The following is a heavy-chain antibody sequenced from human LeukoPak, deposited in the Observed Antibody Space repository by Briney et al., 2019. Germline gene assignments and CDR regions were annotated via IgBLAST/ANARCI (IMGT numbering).Heavy chain of an antibody. CDR2: IYYSGSA. V-gene: IGHV4-30-4*01. J-gene: IGHJ4*02. D-gene: IGHD4-17*01. CDR3: AKYGDYPFDY. CDR1: GGSISNGDYY. Sequence: SETLSLTCTVSGGSISNGDYYWSWIRQPPGKGLEWIGYIYYSGSAYYNPPLQSRVTISVDTSKNQFSLKLSSVTAADTAVYYCAKYGDYPFDYWGQGTLVTVSS.